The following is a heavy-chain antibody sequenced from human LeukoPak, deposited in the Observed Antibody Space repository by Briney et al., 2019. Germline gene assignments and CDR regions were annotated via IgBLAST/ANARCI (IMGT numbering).Heavy chain of an antibody. Sequence: GESLKISCKASGYTFSDYWIGWVRQMPGEGLEWMGIIYPGESDIRYSPSFQGQVTISADKSISTAYLQWSSLKASDTAMYYCARPDSSGYLDAFDIWGQGTMVTVSS. V-gene: IGHV5-51*01. CDR1: GYTFSDYW. J-gene: IGHJ3*02. CDR2: IYPGESDI. CDR3: ARPDSSGYLDAFDI. D-gene: IGHD3-22*01.